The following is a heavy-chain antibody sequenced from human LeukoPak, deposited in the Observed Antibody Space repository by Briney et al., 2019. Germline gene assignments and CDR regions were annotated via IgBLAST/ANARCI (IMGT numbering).Heavy chain of an antibody. Sequence: SGTLSLTCAVYGGSFSGYYWSWIRQPPGKGLEWIGEINHSGSTNYNPSLKSRVTISVDTSKNQFSLKLSSVTAADTAVYYCAVSGYDYSWFDPWGQGTLVTVSS. CDR2: INHSGST. J-gene: IGHJ5*02. D-gene: IGHD5-12*01. CDR3: AVSGYDYSWFDP. V-gene: IGHV4-34*01. CDR1: GGSFSGYY.